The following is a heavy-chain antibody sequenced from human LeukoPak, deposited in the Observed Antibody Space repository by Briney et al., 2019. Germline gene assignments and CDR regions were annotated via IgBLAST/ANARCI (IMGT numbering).Heavy chain of an antibody. CDR2: ISYDGSNK. J-gene: IGHJ4*02. V-gene: IGHV3-30-3*02. CDR1: GFTFSSYA. CDR3: AKCGQQLVQDY. D-gene: IGHD6-13*01. Sequence: PGRSLRLSCAASGFTFSSYAMHWVRQAPGKGLEWVAVISYDGSNKYYADSVKGRFTISRDNSKNTLYLQMSSLRAEDTAVYYCAKCGQQLVQDYWGQGTLVTVSS.